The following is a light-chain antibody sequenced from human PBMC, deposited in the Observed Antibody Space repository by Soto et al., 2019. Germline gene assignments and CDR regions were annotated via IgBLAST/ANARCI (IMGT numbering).Light chain of an antibody. V-gene: IGKV1-6*01. CDR2: AAS. CDR1: QGIRDD. Sequence: AIPMTQSPSSLSASVGDRVTITCRASQGIRDDLGWYQQKPGKAPKLLIYAASSLQSGVPSRFSGSGSGTDFTLTISSLQPEDFATYYCLQDYNYPYTFGRGTKLEIK. CDR3: LQDYNYPYT. J-gene: IGKJ2*01.